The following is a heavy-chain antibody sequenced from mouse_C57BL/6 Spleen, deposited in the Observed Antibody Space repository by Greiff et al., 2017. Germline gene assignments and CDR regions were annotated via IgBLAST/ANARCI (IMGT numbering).Heavy chain of an antibody. V-gene: IGHV5-16*01. Sequence: EVKLVESEGGLVQPGSSMKLSCTASGFTFSDYYMAWVRQVPEKGLEWVANINYDGSSTYYLDSLKSRFIISRDNAKNILYLQMSSLKSEDTATYYCAREEDYYGSSYGFDYWGQGTTLTVSS. CDR3: AREEDYYGSSYGFDY. J-gene: IGHJ2*01. CDR2: INYDGSST. D-gene: IGHD1-1*01. CDR1: GFTFSDYY.